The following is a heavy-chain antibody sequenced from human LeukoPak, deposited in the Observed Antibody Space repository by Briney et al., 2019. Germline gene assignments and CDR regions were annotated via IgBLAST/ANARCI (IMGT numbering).Heavy chain of an antibody. Sequence: GGSLRLSCAASGFTFSSYAMSWVRQAPGKGLEWVSTISGTGGSTYYADSVKGRFTISRDNSKNTVYLQMNSLRAEDTAVYYCAKGIAVAGNSQYFDYWGQGTLVIVSS. D-gene: IGHD6-19*01. CDR2: ISGTGGST. CDR1: GFTFSSYA. V-gene: IGHV3-23*01. J-gene: IGHJ4*02. CDR3: AKGIAVAGNSQYFDY.